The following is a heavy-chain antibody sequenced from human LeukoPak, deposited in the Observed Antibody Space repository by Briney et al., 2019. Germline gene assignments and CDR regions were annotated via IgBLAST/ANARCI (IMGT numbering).Heavy chain of an antibody. CDR1: GFTFSSYG. V-gene: IGHV3-30*18. Sequence: GRSLRLSCAASGFTFSSYGMHWVRQAPGKGLEWVAVISYDGSNKYYADSVKGRFTISRDNSKNTLYLQMNSLRAEDTAVYYCANMVGGSYPPNYWGQGTLVTVSS. CDR2: ISYDGSNK. J-gene: IGHJ4*02. D-gene: IGHD1-26*01. CDR3: ANMVGGSYPPNY.